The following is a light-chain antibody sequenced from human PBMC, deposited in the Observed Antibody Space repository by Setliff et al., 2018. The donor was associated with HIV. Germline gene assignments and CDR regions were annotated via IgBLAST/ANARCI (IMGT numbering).Light chain of an antibody. CDR3: QSYDSWIVV. Sequence: NFMLTQPHSVSESPGKTITISCTRTGGSIASSYVQWFQQRPGSSPKVVIYEDALRPSGVPDRFSATIDRSSNSASRTISGLQTEDEADYFCQSYDSWIVVFGGGTKVTVL. V-gene: IGLV6-57*01. CDR1: GGSIASSY. CDR2: EDA. J-gene: IGLJ2*01.